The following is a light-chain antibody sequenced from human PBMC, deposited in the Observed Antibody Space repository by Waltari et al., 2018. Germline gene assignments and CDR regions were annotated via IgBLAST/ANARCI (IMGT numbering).Light chain of an antibody. CDR1: SGPRSTTSY. V-gene: IGLV8-61*01. J-gene: IGLJ3*02. CDR3: SLYMGSRIWV. CDR2: KGN. Sequence: QTVVTQESSLSTSPGVKVTITCTLSSGPRSTTSYANWYQQTPGQAPRTLVYKGNSRSSWVPDRFSGSILGNKAALTITGAQADDECDYYCSLYMGSRIWVCGGGTKLTVL.